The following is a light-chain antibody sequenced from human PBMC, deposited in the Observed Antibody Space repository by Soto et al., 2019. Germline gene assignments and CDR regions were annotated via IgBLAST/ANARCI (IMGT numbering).Light chain of an antibody. Sequence: EIVMTQSPATLSVSPGERATLSCRASQSVNSNLAWYRQKPGQAPRLLISDASTRATGVPARFSGSGSGTEFTLTLLSLQSEDSGSYYCQQYNFWPPLTFGGGTKVEIK. J-gene: IGKJ4*01. CDR3: QQYNFWPPLT. CDR2: DAS. V-gene: IGKV3-15*01. CDR1: QSVNSN.